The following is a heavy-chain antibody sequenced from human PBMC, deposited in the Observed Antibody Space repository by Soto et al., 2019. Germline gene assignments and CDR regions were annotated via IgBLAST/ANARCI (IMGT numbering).Heavy chain of an antibody. CDR2: IYYSGST. J-gene: IGHJ5*02. D-gene: IGHD3-16*02. Sequence: SETLSLTCTVSGGSISSSSYYWGWIRQPPGKGLEWIGSIYYSGSTYYNPSLKSRVTISVDTSKNQFSLKLSSVTAADTAVYYCARPHLGELSLGFWFDPWGQGTLVTVSS. CDR3: ARPHLGELSLGFWFDP. V-gene: IGHV4-39*01. CDR1: GGSISSSSYY.